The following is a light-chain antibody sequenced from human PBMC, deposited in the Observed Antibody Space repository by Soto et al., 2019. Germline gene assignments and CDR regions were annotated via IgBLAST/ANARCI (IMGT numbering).Light chain of an antibody. J-gene: IGKJ1*01. CDR2: TAS. CDR3: EQYKSYSFPWT. Sequence: DIQMTQSPSTLSASVGDRVTISCRASQSVSSWLAWYQQKPGKAPKLLIYTASSSEAGVLSRFSAETGVPSRFSGSGSGTEFTLTISSLQPDDFATYYCEQYKSYSFPWTFGQGTKVEIK. V-gene: IGKV1-5*03. CDR1: QSVSSW.